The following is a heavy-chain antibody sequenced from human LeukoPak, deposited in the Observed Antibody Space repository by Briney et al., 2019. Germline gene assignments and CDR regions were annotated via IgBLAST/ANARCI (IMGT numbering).Heavy chain of an antibody. D-gene: IGHD5-24*01. V-gene: IGHV2-5*01. Sequence: SGPTLVNPAQTLTLTCTFSGFSLSPSGVGVGWIRQPPGKALEWLALIYWNDDNRYSPSLKSRLTITKDTSKNQVVLTMTNMDPVDTATYYCAHRGGWLQFDPYFDYWGQGTLVTVSS. CDR1: GFSLSPSGVG. CDR3: AHRGGWLQFDPYFDY. J-gene: IGHJ4*02. CDR2: IYWNDDN.